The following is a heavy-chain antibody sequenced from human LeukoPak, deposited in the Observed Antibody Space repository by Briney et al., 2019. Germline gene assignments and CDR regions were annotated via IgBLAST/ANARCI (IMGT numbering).Heavy chain of an antibody. J-gene: IGHJ4*02. CDR1: GFTLSTYA. V-gene: IGHV3-23*01. Sequence: GGSLRLSCAASGFTLSTYAMSWARQTPGKGLEWVAATSSSDAGTYHADSVRGRFTISRDNSKNTLYLQMNSLRAEDAAVYYCAKDRGMFLVGYLDYWGQGTLVTVSS. D-gene: IGHD2-15*01. CDR3: AKDRGMFLVGYLDY. CDR2: TSSSDAGT.